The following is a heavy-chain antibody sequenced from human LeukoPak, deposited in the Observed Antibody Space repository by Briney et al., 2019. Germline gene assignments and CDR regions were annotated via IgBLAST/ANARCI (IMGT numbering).Heavy chain of an antibody. Sequence: GGSLRLSCAVSGFTFRSYDMGWVRQAPGKGLEWVSGISESGGNTYYADSVKGRFTSSRDNSGNTLTLQMNSLRGEDTAVYYCAKGLRYCSGGSCYSGDYMDVWGKGTTVTVSS. CDR2: ISESGGNT. J-gene: IGHJ6*03. CDR1: GFTFRSYD. D-gene: IGHD2-15*01. CDR3: AKGLRYCSGGSCYSGDYMDV. V-gene: IGHV3-23*01.